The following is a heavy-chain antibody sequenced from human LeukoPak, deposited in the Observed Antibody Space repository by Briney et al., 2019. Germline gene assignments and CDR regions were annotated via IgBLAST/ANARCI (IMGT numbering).Heavy chain of an antibody. CDR2: TYTGGNT. D-gene: IGHD3-22*01. CDR3: ARGDDSGYYDYFDY. V-gene: IGHV3-53*01. J-gene: IGHJ4*02. Sequence: GSLRLSCAASGVTLSTYAMSWARQAPGKGLEWVSTTYTGGNTYYAASVKGRFTISRDFSKNTVFLHMNSLRAEDTAMYYCARGDDSGYYDYFDYWGQGALVTVSS. CDR1: GVTLSTYA.